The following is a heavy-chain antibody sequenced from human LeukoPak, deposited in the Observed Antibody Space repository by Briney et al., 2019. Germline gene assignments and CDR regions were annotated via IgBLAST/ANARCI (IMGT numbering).Heavy chain of an antibody. CDR3: ARVSPRLRWNSYIDY. J-gene: IGHJ4*02. Sequence: GGSLRLSCAASGFTFSSYAMSWVRQAPGKGLEWVSSISSSSSYIYYADSVKGRFTISRDNAKNSLYLQMNSLRAEDTAVYYCARVSPRLRWNSYIDYWGQGTLVTVSS. CDR2: ISSSSSYI. D-gene: IGHD4-23*01. CDR1: GFTFSSYA. V-gene: IGHV3-21*01.